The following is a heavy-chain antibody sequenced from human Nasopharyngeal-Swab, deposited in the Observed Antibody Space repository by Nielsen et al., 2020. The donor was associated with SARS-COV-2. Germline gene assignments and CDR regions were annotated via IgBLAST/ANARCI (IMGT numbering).Heavy chain of an antibody. CDR3: ARRAYCSGGSCYSPYYYYMDV. D-gene: IGHD2-15*01. J-gene: IGHJ6*03. V-gene: IGHV5-10-1*01. CDR2: IDPSDSYT. CDR1: GYSFTSYW. Sequence: GESLKISCKGSGYSFTSYWISWGRQVPGKGLEWMGGIDPSDSYTNYSPSFQGHVTISADKSISTAYLQWGSLKASDTAMYYCARRAYCSGGSCYSPYYYYMDVWGKGTTVTVSS.